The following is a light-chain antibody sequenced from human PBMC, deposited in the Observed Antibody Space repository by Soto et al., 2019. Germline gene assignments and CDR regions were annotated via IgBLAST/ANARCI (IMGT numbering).Light chain of an antibody. CDR2: DVS. V-gene: IGLV2-11*01. Sequence: QSVLTQPRSVSGSPGQSVTISCTGTSSDVGGYNYVSWYQQHPGKAPKLMIYDVSKRPSGVPDRFSGSKSGNTASLTTSGLQAEDEADYYCCSYAGSYTFEVFGTGTKSPS. J-gene: IGLJ1*01. CDR1: SSDVGGYNY. CDR3: CSYAGSYTFEV.